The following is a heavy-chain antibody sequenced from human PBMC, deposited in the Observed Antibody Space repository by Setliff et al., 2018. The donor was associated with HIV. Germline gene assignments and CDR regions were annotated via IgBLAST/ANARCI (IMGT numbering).Heavy chain of an antibody. V-gene: IGHV3-30*01. CDR3: ARDYRGSAYCGGDCYNALDV. D-gene: IGHD2-21*02. CDR2: ISYDGSNK. CDR1: GFTFSSYA. J-gene: IGHJ6*04. Sequence: GESLKISCAASGFTFSSYAMHWVRQAPGKGLEWVAVISYDGSNKYYADSVKGRFTISRDNSKNTLYLQMNSLRAEDTAVYYCARDYRGSAYCGGDCYNALDVWGKGTTVTVSS.